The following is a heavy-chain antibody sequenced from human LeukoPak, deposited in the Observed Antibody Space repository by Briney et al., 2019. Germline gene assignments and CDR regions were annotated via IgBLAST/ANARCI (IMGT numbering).Heavy chain of an antibody. CDR2: ISSSSSYI. CDR3: ARGGGYSYGAANFDY. J-gene: IGHJ4*02. Sequence: GGSLRLSCAASGFTFSSYSMNWVRQAPGKGLEWVSSISSSSSYIYYADSVKGRFTISRDNAKNSLYLQMNSLRAEDTAVYYCARGGGYSYGAANFDYWGQGTLVTVSS. V-gene: IGHV3-21*01. D-gene: IGHD5-18*01. CDR1: GFTFSSYS.